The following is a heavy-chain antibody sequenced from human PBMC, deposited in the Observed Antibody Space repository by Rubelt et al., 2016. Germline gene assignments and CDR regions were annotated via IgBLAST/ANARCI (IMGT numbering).Heavy chain of an antibody. CDR3: ARDKYSGYDYTLRGQPERGWFDP. CDR1: GYTFTGYY. D-gene: IGHD5-12*01. V-gene: IGHV1-2*04. Sequence: GYTFTGYYMHWVRQVPGQGLEWMGWINPNSGGTNYAQKFQGWVTMTRDTSISTAYMELSRLRSDDTAVYYCARDKYSGYDYTLRGQPERGWFDPWGQGTLVTVSS. CDR2: INPNSGGT. J-gene: IGHJ5*02.